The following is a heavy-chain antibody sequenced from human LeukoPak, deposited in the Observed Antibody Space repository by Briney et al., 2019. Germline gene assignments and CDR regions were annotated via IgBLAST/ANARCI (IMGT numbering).Heavy chain of an antibody. CDR2: IWYDGSDK. CDR1: GYTFSSHG. J-gene: IGHJ4*02. D-gene: IGHD6-19*01. CDR3: ARLWASVSGYFDY. V-gene: IGHV3-33*01. Sequence: PGRSLRLSCAVSGYTFSSHGMHWVRQAPGKGLEWVAAIWYDGSDKYYADSVKGRFTISRDNSKNMLYLQMDSLRAEDTALYYCARLWASVSGYFDYWGQGTLVTVSS.